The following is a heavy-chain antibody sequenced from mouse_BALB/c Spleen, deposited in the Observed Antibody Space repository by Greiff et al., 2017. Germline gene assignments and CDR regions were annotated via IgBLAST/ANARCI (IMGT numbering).Heavy chain of an antibody. Sequence: EVQLQESGAELVRSGASVKLSCTASGFNIKDYYMHWVKQRPEQGLEWIGWIDPENGDTEYAPKFQGKATMTADTSSNTAYLQLSSLTSEDTAVYYCSAGGPLRDYFDYWGQGTTLTVSA. J-gene: IGHJ2*01. CDR1: GFNIKDYY. V-gene: IGHV14-4*02. CDR3: SAGGPLRDYFDY. CDR2: IDPENGDT.